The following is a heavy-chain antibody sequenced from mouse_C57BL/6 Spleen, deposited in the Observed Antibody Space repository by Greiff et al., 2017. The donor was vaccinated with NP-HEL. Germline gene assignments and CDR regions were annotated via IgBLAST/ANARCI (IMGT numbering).Heavy chain of an antibody. J-gene: IGHJ2*01. V-gene: IGHV1-53*01. CDR1: GYTFTSYW. CDR3: ARSYYDYDGAYYFDY. Sequence: VQLQQSGTELVKPGASVKLSCKASGYTFTSYWMHWVKQRPGQGLEWIGNINPSNGGTNYNEKFKSKATLTVDKSSSTAYMQLSSLTSEDSAVYDCARSYYDYDGAYYFDYWGQGTTLTVSS. CDR2: INPSNGGT. D-gene: IGHD2-4*01.